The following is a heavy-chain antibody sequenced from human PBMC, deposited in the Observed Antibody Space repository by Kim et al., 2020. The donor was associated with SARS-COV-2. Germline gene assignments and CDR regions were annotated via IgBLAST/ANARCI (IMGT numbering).Heavy chain of an antibody. CDR3: VSDTPSWDSGRYDYGMDV. D-gene: IGHD3-10*01. Sequence: GESLKISCKGSGYSFTSYWISWVRQMPGKGLEWMGRIDPSDSYTNYSPSFQGHVTIPADKSISTAYLQWSSLKASDTAMYYCVSDTPSWDSGRYDYGMDVWGQGTTVTVSS. CDR2: IDPSDSYT. CDR1: GYSFTSYW. V-gene: IGHV5-10-1*01. J-gene: IGHJ6*02.